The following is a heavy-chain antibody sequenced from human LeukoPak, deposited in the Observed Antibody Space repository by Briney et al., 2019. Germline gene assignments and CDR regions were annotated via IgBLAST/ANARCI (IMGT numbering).Heavy chain of an antibody. CDR2: IYYTGPT. Sequence: SETLSLTCTVSGASISGSRYYWGWIRQPPGKGLEWIGNIYYTGPTYYNASLESRVTISLDTSKNQFSLKLSSVTAADTAVYYCARDPSSGSYHYYYYYMDVWGKGTTVTVSS. D-gene: IGHD1-26*01. CDR3: ARDPSSGSYHYYYYYMDV. J-gene: IGHJ6*03. CDR1: GASISGSRYY. V-gene: IGHV4-39*07.